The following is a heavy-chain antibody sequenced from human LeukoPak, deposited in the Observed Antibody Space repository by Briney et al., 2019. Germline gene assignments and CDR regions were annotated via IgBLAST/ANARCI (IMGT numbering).Heavy chain of an antibody. Sequence: GGSLRLSCAASGFTFDDYGMHWVRQAPGKGLEWVSRISWNSGSIDYADSVKGRFTISRDNAKNSLYLQMNSLRSDDTAVYYCARDRLRLGYERTNWFDPWGQGTLVTVSS. V-gene: IGHV3-9*01. J-gene: IGHJ5*02. D-gene: IGHD2-15*01. CDR3: ARDRLRLGYERTNWFDP. CDR1: GFTFDDYG. CDR2: ISWNSGSI.